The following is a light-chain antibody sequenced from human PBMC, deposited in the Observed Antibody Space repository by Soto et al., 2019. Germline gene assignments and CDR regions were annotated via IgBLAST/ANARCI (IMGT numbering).Light chain of an antibody. CDR1: SSNIGAGSD. Sequence: QSVLTQPPSLSGAPGQKVTISCTGSSSNIGAGSDVHWYHQLPVTAPKLLIYGNTNRPSGVPDRFYGSKSGTSASLAIAGLQTEDEGDYYCQTYDSSLSRLYGFGSATKVT. CDR3: QTYDSSLSRLYG. CDR2: GNT. V-gene: IGLV1-40*01. J-gene: IGLJ1*01.